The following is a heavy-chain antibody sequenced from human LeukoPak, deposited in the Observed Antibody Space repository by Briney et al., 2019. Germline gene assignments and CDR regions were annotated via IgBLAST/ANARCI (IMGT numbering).Heavy chain of an antibody. CDR1: GFTFCSYA. CDR2: ISYHGSNK. D-gene: IGHD4-23*01. CDR3: ARDYGGKAGWFDP. J-gene: IGHJ5*02. Sequence: GRSLRLSCAASGFTFCSYAMHWVRQAPGKGLEWVAVISYHGSNKYYADSVKGRFTISRVNSKKTVFLQMNTLRAEDTAMYYCARDYGGKAGWFDPWGQGTLVTVSS. V-gene: IGHV3-30-3*01.